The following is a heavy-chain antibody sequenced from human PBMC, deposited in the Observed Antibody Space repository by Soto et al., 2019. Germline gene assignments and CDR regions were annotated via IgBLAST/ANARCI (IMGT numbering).Heavy chain of an antibody. J-gene: IGHJ4*02. CDR3: AREVEMATIRPYFDY. Sequence: QVQLQQWGAGLLKPSETLSLTCAVYGGSFRGYYWSWIRQPPGKGLEWIGEINHSGSTNYNPSLMSRVTISVDTSKNHLSLKLSSVTAADTAVYYCAREVEMATIRPYFDYWGQGTLVTVSS. V-gene: IGHV4-34*01. CDR1: GGSFRGYY. CDR2: INHSGST. D-gene: IGHD5-12*01.